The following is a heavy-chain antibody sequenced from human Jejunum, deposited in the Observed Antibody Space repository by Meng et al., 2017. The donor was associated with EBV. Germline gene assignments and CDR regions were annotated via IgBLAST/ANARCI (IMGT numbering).Heavy chain of an antibody. Sequence: QGQLKGSGPGREKPSGTLSLTCVVSGGSISDNDWWSWVRQPPGKGLEWLGEIYHGGGTNYNPSLESRVTISVDKSKNQFSLKLNSVTVADTAVYYCAGNGYYALEYWGPGILVTVSS. CDR2: IYHGGGT. D-gene: IGHD3-22*01. CDR3: AGNGYYALEY. V-gene: IGHV4-4*02. J-gene: IGHJ4*02. CDR1: GGSISDNDW.